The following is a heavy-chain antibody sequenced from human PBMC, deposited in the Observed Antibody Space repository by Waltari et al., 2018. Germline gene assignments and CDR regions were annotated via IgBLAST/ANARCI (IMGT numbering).Heavy chain of an antibody. CDR1: GFTFSRFW. Sequence: EVQLVESGGGLVQPGGSLRLSCAASGFTFSRFWMHWVRQAPGKGLVWVERIKRNGSPAGYADSVKGRFTISRDNAKDTLYLQMSSLRAEDTAVYYCARTSDNQYDSSGYNWDYWGQGTLVTVSS. CDR3: ARTSDNQYDSSGYNWDY. J-gene: IGHJ4*02. D-gene: IGHD3-22*01. CDR2: IKRNGSPA. V-gene: IGHV3-74*01.